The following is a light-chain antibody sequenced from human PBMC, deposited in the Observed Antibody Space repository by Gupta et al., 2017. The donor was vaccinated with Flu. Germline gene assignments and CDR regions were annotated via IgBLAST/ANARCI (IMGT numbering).Light chain of an antibody. CDR2: DAS. CDR3: QQRSNWPVT. J-gene: IGKJ5*01. V-gene: IGKV3-11*01. CDR1: QSVSSY. Sequence: GERATLSCRASQSVSSYLAWYQQKPGQAPRLLIYDASNRATGIPARFSGSGSGTDFTLTISSLEPEDFAVYYCQQRSNWPVTFGQGTRLEIK.